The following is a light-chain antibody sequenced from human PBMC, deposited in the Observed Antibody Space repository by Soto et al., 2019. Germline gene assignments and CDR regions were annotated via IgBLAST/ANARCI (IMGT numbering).Light chain of an antibody. Sequence: QSVLTQPPSVSGAPGQRVAISCTGSSSNIGAEYDVHWYQQLPGTAPKRLIYGDNNRPSGVPDRFYGSKSGTSASLAITGLQPEDEADYYCQSYDSSLTTFVFGTGTKVTV. J-gene: IGLJ1*01. CDR3: QSYDSSLTTFV. CDR2: GDN. CDR1: SSNIGAEYD. V-gene: IGLV1-40*01.